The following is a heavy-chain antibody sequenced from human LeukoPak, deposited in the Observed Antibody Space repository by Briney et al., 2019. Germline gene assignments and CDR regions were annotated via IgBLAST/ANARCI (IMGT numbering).Heavy chain of an antibody. CDR3: ARRPYDSSGYYYVNWFFDL. V-gene: IGHV4-39*01. CDR2: IYYSGST. Sequence: SETLSLTCIVSGGSISSSSYYWGWIRQPPGKGLEWIGSIYYSGSTYYHPSLKSRVTISVDTSKNQFSLKLSSVTAADTAVYSCARRPYDSSGYYYVNWFFDLWGRGTLVTVSS. CDR1: GGSISSSSYY. D-gene: IGHD3-22*01. J-gene: IGHJ2*01.